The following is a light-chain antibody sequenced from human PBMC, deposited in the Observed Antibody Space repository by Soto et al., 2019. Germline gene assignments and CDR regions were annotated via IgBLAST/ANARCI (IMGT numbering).Light chain of an antibody. CDR3: AAWDDSLCWV. V-gene: IGLV1-47*01. CDR2: RNN. Sequence: QSVLTQPPSASGTHGQRVTISCSGSSSNIGSNYVYWYQQLPGTAPKLLIYRNNQRPSGVPDRFSRSKSGTSASLAISGLRSEDEADYYCAAWDDSLCWVFGGGTKVTV. J-gene: IGLJ3*02. CDR1: SSNIGSNY.